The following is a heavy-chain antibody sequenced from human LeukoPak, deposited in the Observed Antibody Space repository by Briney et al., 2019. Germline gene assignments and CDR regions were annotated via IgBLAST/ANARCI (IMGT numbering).Heavy chain of an antibody. CDR3: ARMTCGGGTCWWFDP. Sequence: SETLSLTCTVSGCSITSIHYCWGWIRQPPGKGLEWIGNIYYFRSTYSNPFLSSRVTISVNTSKYQFSLKLSSVTAADTALYYGARMTCGGGTCWWFDPWGQGTLVTVS. D-gene: IGHD2-15*01. V-gene: IGHV4-39*01. CDR1: GCSITSIHYC. CDR2: IYYFRST. J-gene: IGHJ5*02.